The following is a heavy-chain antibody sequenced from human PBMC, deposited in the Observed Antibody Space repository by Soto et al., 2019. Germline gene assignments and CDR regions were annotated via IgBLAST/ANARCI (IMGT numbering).Heavy chain of an antibody. CDR3: ARGAGIFGVVAFDS. V-gene: IGHV1-69*01. J-gene: IGHJ4*02. D-gene: IGHD3-3*01. CDR1: GDTIGSFT. Sequence: QVQLVQSGAEVRNPGSSVKVSCKASGDTIGSFTTTWVRQAPGQGLEWMGGIIPVLGSVFYAQKFQGRVTITADDSTSTAYMELTSLRSEDTAVFYCARGAGIFGVVAFDSWGQGTLVTVSS. CDR2: IIPVLGSV.